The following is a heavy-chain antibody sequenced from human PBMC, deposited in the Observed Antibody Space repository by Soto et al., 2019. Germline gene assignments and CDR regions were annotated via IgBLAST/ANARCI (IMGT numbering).Heavy chain of an antibody. D-gene: IGHD3-22*01. J-gene: IGHJ4*02. CDR1: GFTFSSYG. CDR3: ARDRGYYDSSGYPDY. V-gene: IGHV3-33*01. CDR2: IWYDGSNK. Sequence: GGSLRLSCAASGFTFSSYGMHWVRQAPGKGLEWVAVIWYDGSNKYYADSVKGRFTISRDNSKNTLYLQMNSLRAEDTAVYYCARDRGYYDSSGYPDYWGQGTLVTVSS.